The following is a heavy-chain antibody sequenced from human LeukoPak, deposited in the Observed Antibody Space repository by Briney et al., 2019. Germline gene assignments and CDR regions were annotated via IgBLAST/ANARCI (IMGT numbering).Heavy chain of an antibody. J-gene: IGHJ4*02. CDR3: AKDKGYGDYFDY. CDR2: ISWNSGSI. CDR1: GFTFDDYA. V-gene: IGHV3-9*01. D-gene: IGHD4-17*01. Sequence: PGRFLRLSCAASGFTFDDYAMHWVRQAPGKGLEWVSGISWNSGSIGYACSVKGRFTISRDNAKNSLYLQMNSLRAEDTALYYCAKDKGYGDYFDYWGQGTLVTVSS.